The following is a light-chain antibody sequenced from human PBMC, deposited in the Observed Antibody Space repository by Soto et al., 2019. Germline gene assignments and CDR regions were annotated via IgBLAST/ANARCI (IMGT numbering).Light chain of an antibody. CDR2: DNN. Sequence: QSALTQPPSVSAAPGQTVTISCSGSSSNIGNNYVSWYQQLPGTVPKLLIYDNNKRPSGIPDRFSGSKSGTSATLGISGLQTGDEADYYCGTWDNSLNAGVVFGGGTKLTVL. CDR1: SSNIGNNY. J-gene: IGLJ3*02. CDR3: GTWDNSLNAGVV. V-gene: IGLV1-51*01.